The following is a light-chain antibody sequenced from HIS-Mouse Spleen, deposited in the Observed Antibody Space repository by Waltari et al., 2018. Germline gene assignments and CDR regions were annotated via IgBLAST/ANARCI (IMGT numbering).Light chain of an antibody. CDR2: DVS. CDR3: CSYAGSYTYV. CDR1: SSDGGGYNY. J-gene: IGLJ1*01. Sequence: QSALTQPRSVSGSPGQSVTISCTGTSSDGGGYNYFHWYQQHPGKPPKLMIYDVSKQPSGVPDRFSGSKSGNTASLTISGLQAEDEADYYCCSYAGSYTYVFGTGTKVTVL. V-gene: IGLV2-11*01.